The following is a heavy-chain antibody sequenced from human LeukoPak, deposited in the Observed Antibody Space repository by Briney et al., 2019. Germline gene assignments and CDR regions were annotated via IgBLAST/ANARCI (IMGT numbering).Heavy chain of an antibody. CDR1: GYNFTGYL. CDR2: IDPKRGVK. Sequence: ASVKLSCKASGYNFTGYLLHWVRQAPGQGLEWMGWIDPKRGVKRHAQKFQGRVTLTRDTPMTTVYQELISLKSDDTARYFCARFGEDGDDMDVWGDGRTVSVS. J-gene: IGHJ6*03. V-gene: IGHV1-2*02. D-gene: IGHD3-16*01. CDR3: ARFGEDGDDMDV.